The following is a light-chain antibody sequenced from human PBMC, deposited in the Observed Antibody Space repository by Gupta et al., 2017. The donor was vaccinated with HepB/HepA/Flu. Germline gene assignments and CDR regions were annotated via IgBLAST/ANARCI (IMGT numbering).Light chain of an antibody. J-gene: IGLJ3*02. CDR1: SSDIGGFDA. CDR2: SVS. V-gene: IGLV2-14*01. CDR3: SSCRSGFTLVV. Sequence: QSALTPPASVSGSPGQSITISCAGSSSDIGGFDAVSWYKQYPGKAPELLIYSVSNRPSGIYYRFSGSKSGNTASLTISGLQPEDEGTYYCSSCRSGFTLVVFGGGTKLTVL.